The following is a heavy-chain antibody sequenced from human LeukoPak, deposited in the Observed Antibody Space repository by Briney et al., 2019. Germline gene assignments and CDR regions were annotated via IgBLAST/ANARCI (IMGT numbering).Heavy chain of an antibody. V-gene: IGHV3-66*01. Sequence: GGSLRLSCAASGFTVSNSYMTWVRQAPGKGLEWVSLIYSGGSTYHAESVKGRFAISRDNSQTTLFLQMNTLRAEDTAVYYCARGDDYADLWGQGTLVTVSS. CDR2: IYSGGST. CDR1: GFTVSNSY. CDR3: ARGDDYADL. D-gene: IGHD5-24*01. J-gene: IGHJ4*02.